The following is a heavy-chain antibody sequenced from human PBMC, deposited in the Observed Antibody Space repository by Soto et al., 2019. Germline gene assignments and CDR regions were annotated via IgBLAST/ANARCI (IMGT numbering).Heavy chain of an antibody. V-gene: IGHV1-46*01. CDR1: GYSFTNNY. CDR2: INPSGAST. CDR3: ARVYGLVKIDGIWSGYNDY. J-gene: IGHJ4*02. Sequence: QVQLVQSGAEVIKPGASVKISCKASGYSFTNNYINWVRQAPGQGLEWVGLINPSGASTKYAKNFQGRVTMTKDTSTRVVYMEMSSLRSDDTAVYYCARVYGLVKIDGIWSGYNDYWGQGTQVTLSS. D-gene: IGHD3-3*01.